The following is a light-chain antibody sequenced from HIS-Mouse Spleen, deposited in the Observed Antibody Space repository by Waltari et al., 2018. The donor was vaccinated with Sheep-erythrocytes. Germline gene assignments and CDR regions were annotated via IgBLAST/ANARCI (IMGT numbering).Light chain of an antibody. J-gene: IGLJ3*02. Sequence: QSALTQPASVSGSPGQSITISCPGTSTEVGSVNLVPWYKQHPGKAPKLMIYEGSKRPSGVSKRFSGSKSGNTASLTISGLQAEDEADYYCCSYAGSSTPWVFGGGTKLTVL. V-gene: IGLV2-23*01. CDR2: EGS. CDR3: CSYAGSSTPWV. CDR1: STEVGSVNL.